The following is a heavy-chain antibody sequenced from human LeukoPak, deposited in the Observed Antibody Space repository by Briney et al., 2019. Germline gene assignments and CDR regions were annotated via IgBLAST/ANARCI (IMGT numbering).Heavy chain of an antibody. J-gene: IGHJ4*02. CDR3: ATGDSGSYYY. CDR1: GGSISSGSYY. V-gene: IGHV4-61*02. CDR2: IYTSGST. D-gene: IGHD1-26*01. Sequence: PSQTLSLTCTVSGGSISSGSYYWSWIWQPAGKGLEWIGRIYTSGSTNYNPSLKSRVTISVDTSKNQFSLKLSSATAADTAVYYCATGDSGSYYYWGQGTLVTVSS.